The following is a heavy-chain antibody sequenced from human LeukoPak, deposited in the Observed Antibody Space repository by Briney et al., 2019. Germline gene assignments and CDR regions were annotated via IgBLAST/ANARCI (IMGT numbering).Heavy chain of an antibody. J-gene: IGHJ5*02. D-gene: IGHD6-13*01. V-gene: IGHV3-30*18. CDR2: ISYDGSNK. CDR3: AKDRGAAAGTGGNWFDP. CDR1: GFTFSSYG. Sequence: GGSLRLSCAASGFTFSSYGMHWVRQAPGKGLEWVAVISYDGSNKYYADSVKGRFTISRDNSKNTMYLQMNSLRAEDTAVYYCAKDRGAAAGTGGNWFDPWGQGTLVTVSS.